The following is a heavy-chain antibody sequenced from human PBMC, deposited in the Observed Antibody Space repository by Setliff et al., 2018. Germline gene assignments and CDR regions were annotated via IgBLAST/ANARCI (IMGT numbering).Heavy chain of an antibody. CDR2: IISIFGTT. CDR1: RGTFSSYG. Sequence: ASVKVSCKASRGTFSSYGITWVRQAPGQGLEWMGGIISIFGTTDYAQKFQGRVTITTDESTSTAYMEMSSLRSEDTAVYYCARERGDIVSTTSYYYYMDVWGKGTTVTVSS. D-gene: IGHD5-12*01. CDR3: ARERGDIVSTTSYYYYMDV. V-gene: IGHV1-69*05. J-gene: IGHJ6*03.